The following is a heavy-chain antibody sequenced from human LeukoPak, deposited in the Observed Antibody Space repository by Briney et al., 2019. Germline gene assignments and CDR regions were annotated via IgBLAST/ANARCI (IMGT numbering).Heavy chain of an antibody. CDR2: IRYDGSNK. CDR3: AKDLSTTGVDAFDI. J-gene: IGHJ3*02. Sequence: QTGGSLRLSCAASGFTFSSYGMHWVRQAPGKGLEWVAFIRYDGSNKYYADSVKGRFTISRDNSKNTLYLQMNSLRAEDTAVYYCAKDLSTTGVDAFDIWGQGTMVTVSS. CDR1: GFTFSSYG. D-gene: IGHD1-14*01. V-gene: IGHV3-30*02.